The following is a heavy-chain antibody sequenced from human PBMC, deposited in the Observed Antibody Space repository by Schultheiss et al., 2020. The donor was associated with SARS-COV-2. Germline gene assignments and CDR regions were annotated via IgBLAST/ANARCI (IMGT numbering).Heavy chain of an antibody. D-gene: IGHD6-19*01. CDR2: IYYSGST. CDR1: GDSVSSAGYY. CDR3: ARDRDSSAWYWSGLDV. V-gene: IGHV4-61*08. J-gene: IGHJ6*02. Sequence: SETLSLTCTVSGDSVSSAGYYWSWIRQPPGKGLEWIGYIYYSGSTNYNPSLKSRVTISVDKSKNQFSLKLSSVTAADTAVYYCARDRDSSAWYWSGLDVWGQGTTVTVSS.